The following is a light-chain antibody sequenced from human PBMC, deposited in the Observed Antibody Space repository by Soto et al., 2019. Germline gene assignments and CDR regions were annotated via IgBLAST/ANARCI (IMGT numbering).Light chain of an antibody. CDR3: QHYNSYSEA. CDR2: KAS. V-gene: IGKV1-5*03. J-gene: IGKJ1*01. Sequence: DIQMTQSPSTLSGSVGARVTITCRASQTISSWLAWYQQKPGKAPKLLIYKASTLKSGVPSRFSGSGSGTEFTLTISSLQPDDFATYYCQHYNSYSEAFGQWTKVELK. CDR1: QTISSW.